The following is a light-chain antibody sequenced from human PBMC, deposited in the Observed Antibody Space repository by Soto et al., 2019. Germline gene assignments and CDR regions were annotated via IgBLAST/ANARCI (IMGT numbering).Light chain of an antibody. CDR2: EVR. J-gene: IGLJ3*02. CDR1: TSDIGRDNY. CDR3: GSYGGSNNWV. V-gene: IGLV2-8*01. Sequence: QSVLTQPPSASGAPGQSVTISCTGTTSDIGRDNYVSWYQQHPGTAPKLIIYEVRKRPSGVPDRFSASKSANSASLTVSGLQPEDDADYYCGSYGGSNNWVFGGGTKLTVL.